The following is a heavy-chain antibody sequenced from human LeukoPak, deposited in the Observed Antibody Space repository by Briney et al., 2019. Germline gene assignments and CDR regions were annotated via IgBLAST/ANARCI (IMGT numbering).Heavy chain of an antibody. Sequence: SETLSLTCTVSGGSISSSSYYWGWIRQPPGKGLEWIGSIYYSGSTYYNPSLKSRVTISVDTSENQFSLKLSSVTAADTAVYYCASYGSRSYRFDPWGQGTLVTVSS. V-gene: IGHV4-39*07. CDR1: GGSISSSSYY. J-gene: IGHJ5*02. D-gene: IGHD3-10*01. CDR2: IYYSGST. CDR3: ASYGSRSYRFDP.